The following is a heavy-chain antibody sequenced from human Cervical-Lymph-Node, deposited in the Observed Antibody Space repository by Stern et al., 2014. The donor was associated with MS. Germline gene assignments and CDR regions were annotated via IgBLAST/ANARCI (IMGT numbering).Heavy chain of an antibody. J-gene: IGHJ4*02. V-gene: IGHV1-18*01. CDR1: GYTFISYG. Sequence: VQLLQSGAEVRKPGASVKVSCKASGYTFISYGISWVRQAPGQGLEWMGWVSASNGNTNYAEKFHGRVTMTTETSTSTAYMELRSLRSDDTAVYYCVRAREGRYYYDSSGYYEYWGQGALVTVSS. CDR3: VRAREGRYYYDSSGYYEY. CDR2: VSASNGNT. D-gene: IGHD3-22*01.